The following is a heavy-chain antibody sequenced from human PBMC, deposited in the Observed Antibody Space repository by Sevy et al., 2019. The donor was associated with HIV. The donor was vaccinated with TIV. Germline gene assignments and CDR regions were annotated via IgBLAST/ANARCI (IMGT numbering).Heavy chain of an antibody. Sequence: GGSLRLSCAASGLTFSNSWMGWVRQAPGKGLEWVDTIKEDGSYKYYVDSVKGRFIVSRDNTKNSVFLQMNSLRDEDTAVYYCVKGRGGYWGQGALVTVSS. CDR2: IKEDGSYK. V-gene: IGHV3-7*01. J-gene: IGHJ4*02. CDR1: GLTFSNSW. CDR3: VKGRGGY. D-gene: IGHD3-16*01.